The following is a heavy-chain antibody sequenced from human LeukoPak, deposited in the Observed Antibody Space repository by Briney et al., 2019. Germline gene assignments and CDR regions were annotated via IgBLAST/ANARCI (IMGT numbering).Heavy chain of an antibody. CDR3: TTSKYDILTGWVDY. D-gene: IGHD3-9*01. V-gene: IGHV3-15*01. CDR2: IKSKTDGGTT. J-gene: IGHJ4*02. CDR1: GFTFSNAW. Sequence: GGSLRLSCAASGFTFSNAWMSWVRQAPGKGLEWVGRIKSKTDGGTTDYAAPVKGRFTISRDDSKNTLYLQMNSLKTEDTAVYYCTTSKYDILTGWVDYWGQGTLVTVSS.